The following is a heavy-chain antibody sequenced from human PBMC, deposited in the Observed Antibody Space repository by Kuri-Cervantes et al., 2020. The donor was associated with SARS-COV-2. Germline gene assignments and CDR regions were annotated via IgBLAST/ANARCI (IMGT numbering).Heavy chain of an antibody. V-gene: IGHV4-34*01. CDR1: GGSFSGYY. CDR2: INHSGST. Sequence: SQTLSLTCAVYGGSFSGYYWSWIRQPPGKGLEWIGEINHSGSTYYNPSLKSRVTISVDRSKNQFSLKLSSVTAADTAVYYCARGDYGMDVWGQGTTVTVSS. J-gene: IGHJ6*02. CDR3: ARGDYGMDV.